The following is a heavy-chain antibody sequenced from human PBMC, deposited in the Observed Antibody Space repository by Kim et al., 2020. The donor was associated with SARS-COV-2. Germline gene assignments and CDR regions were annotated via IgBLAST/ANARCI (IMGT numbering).Heavy chain of an antibody. CDR1: GYTFTSYA. V-gene: IGHV1-3*01. Sequence: ASVKVSCKASGYTFTSYAMHWVRQAPGQRLEWMGWINAGNGNTKYSQKFQGRVTITRDTSASTAYMELSSLRSEDTAVYYCAREERYSYGPLKGLYGMDVWGQGTTVTVSS. CDR2: INAGNGNT. J-gene: IGHJ6*02. D-gene: IGHD5-18*01. CDR3: AREERYSYGPLKGLYGMDV.